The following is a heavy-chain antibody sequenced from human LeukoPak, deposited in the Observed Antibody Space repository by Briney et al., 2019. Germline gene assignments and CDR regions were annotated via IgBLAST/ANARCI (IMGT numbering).Heavy chain of an antibody. V-gene: IGHV3-30-3*01. Sequence: GRSLRLSCAASGFTFSSYAMHWVRQAPGKGLEWVAVISYDGSNKYYADSVKGRFTISRDNSKNTLYLQMNSLRAEDTAVYYCARGRFRYSSSWWFDYWGQGTLVTVSS. CDR3: ARGRFRYSSSWWFDY. CDR1: GFTFSSYA. D-gene: IGHD6-13*01. J-gene: IGHJ4*02. CDR2: ISYDGSNK.